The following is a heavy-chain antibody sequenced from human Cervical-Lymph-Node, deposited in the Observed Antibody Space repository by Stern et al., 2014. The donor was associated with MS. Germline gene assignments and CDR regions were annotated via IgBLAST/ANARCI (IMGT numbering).Heavy chain of an antibody. V-gene: IGHV4-59*01. CDR3: ARVNRVLVATHYYYGMDV. CDR2: VNHNGDA. J-gene: IGHJ6*02. Sequence: QVQLVESGPGLVKPSEALSLTCSVSGGSISSYFWTWIRQPPGKGLEWIGYVNHNGDADYNSSLKGRVTISVDTSSNRLSLKLSSVTVADTAVYYCARVNRVLVATHYYYGMDVWGQGTTVTVSS. CDR1: GGSISSYF. D-gene: IGHD2-21*02.